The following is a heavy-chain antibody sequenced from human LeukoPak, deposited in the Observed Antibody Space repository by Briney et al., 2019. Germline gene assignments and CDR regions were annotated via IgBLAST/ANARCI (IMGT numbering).Heavy chain of an antibody. D-gene: IGHD3-16*02. Sequence: GGSLRLSCAASGFTFSTYAMSWVRQAPGKGLEWVSLIIGGGGSIHYADSVRGRLTISRDNFKNTVFLQLSSLRPEDTAVYYCAKHGDNVWGSFRFGFDSWGQGTLVTVPS. J-gene: IGHJ4*02. CDR3: AKHGDNVWGSFRFGFDS. CDR2: IIGGGGSI. V-gene: IGHV3-23*01. CDR1: GFTFSTYA.